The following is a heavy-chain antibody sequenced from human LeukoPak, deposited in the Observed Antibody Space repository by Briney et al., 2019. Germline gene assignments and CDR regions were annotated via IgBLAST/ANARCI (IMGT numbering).Heavy chain of an antibody. CDR1: GGSISSYY. D-gene: IGHD2-21*02. V-gene: IGHV4-59*12. Sequence: PSETLSLTCTVSGGSISSYYWSWIRQPPGKGLEWIGYIYYSGSTNYNPSLKSRVTISVDTSKNQFSLRVNSVTAADTAMYYCARGHSSVVTAIPYYFDYWGRGTLVTVSS. CDR3: ARGHSSVVTAIPYYFDY. J-gene: IGHJ4*02. CDR2: IYYSGST.